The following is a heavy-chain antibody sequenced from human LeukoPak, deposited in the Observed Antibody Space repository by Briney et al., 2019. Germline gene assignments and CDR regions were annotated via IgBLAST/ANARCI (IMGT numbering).Heavy chain of an antibody. CDR3: ARDAATRGFDY. V-gene: IGHV1-69*04. Sequence: ASVKVSCKASGYTFTSYDINWVRQAPGQGLEWMGRIIPILGIANYAQKFQGRVTITADKSTSTAYMELSSLRSEDTAVYYCARDAATRGFDYWGQGTLVTVSS. D-gene: IGHD6-25*01. CDR1: GYTFTSYD. CDR2: IIPILGIA. J-gene: IGHJ4*02.